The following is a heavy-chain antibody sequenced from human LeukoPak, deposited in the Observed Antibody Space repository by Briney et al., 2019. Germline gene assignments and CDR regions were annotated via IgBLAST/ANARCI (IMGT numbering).Heavy chain of an antibody. Sequence: HRASVTVSCKASGYTFTSYGISWVRQAPGQGLEWMGWISAYNGNTNYAQKLQGRVTMTTDTSTSTAYMELRSLRSDDTAVYYCARDIKTIAVAGTFDYWGQGTLVTVSS. D-gene: IGHD6-19*01. CDR3: ARDIKTIAVAGTFDY. V-gene: IGHV1-18*01. CDR1: GYTFTSYG. CDR2: ISAYNGNT. J-gene: IGHJ4*02.